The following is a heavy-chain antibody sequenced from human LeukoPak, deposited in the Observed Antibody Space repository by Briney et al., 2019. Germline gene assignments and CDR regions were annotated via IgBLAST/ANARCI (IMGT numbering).Heavy chain of an antibody. CDR1: GGSISSYY. V-gene: IGHV4-59*01. D-gene: IGHD1-26*01. Sequence: SETLSLTCTVSGGSISSYYWRWIRQPPGKGLEWIGYIYYSGSTNYNPSLKSRVTISLDTSKNQFSLKLRSVTAADTAVYYCAGGGGSSDYWGQGTLVTVSS. J-gene: IGHJ4*02. CDR2: IYYSGST. CDR3: AGGGGSSDY.